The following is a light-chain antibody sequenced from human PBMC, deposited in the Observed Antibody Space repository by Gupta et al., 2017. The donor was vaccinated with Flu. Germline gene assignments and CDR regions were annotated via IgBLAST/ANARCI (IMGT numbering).Light chain of an antibody. Sequence: PSTLSASVGDRVTITCRASQSISSWLTWYQQKPGKAPKLLIYKASSLESGVPSRFSGSGSGTEFTLTISSLQPDDFATYYCQQYNSYPYTFGQGTKLEIK. CDR3: QQYNSYPYT. V-gene: IGKV1-5*03. CDR2: KAS. CDR1: QSISSW. J-gene: IGKJ2*01.